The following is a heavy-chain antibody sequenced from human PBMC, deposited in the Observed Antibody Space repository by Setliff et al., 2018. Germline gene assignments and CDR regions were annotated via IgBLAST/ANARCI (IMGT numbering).Heavy chain of an antibody. Sequence: SETLSLTCAVYGGSFSGYYWSWIRQPPGKGLEWIGEINHSGSTNYNPSLKSRVTISVDTSKNQFSLKLSSVTAADTAVYYCARAVITMVRGVMTGGYYFDYWGQGTLVTVSS. D-gene: IGHD3-10*01. CDR1: GGSFSGYY. CDR2: INHSGST. V-gene: IGHV4-34*01. J-gene: IGHJ4*02. CDR3: ARAVITMVRGVMTGGYYFDY.